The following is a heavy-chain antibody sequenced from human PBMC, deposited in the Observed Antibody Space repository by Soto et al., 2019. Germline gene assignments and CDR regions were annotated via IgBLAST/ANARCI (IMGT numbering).Heavy chain of an antibody. CDR1: GYTFTSYG. CDR2: ISAYNRNT. V-gene: IGHV1-18*04. D-gene: IGHD5-18*01. J-gene: IGHJ4*02. Sequence: ASVKVSCKASGYTFTSYGISWVRQAPGQGLEWMGWISAYNRNTNYAQKLQGRVTMTTDTSTSTAYMELRSLRSDDTAVYYCAREVGSSPGYSYGDFDYWGQGTLVTVSS. CDR3: AREVGSSPGYSYGDFDY.